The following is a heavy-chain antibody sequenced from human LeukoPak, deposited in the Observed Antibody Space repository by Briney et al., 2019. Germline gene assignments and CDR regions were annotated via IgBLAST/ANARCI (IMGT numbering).Heavy chain of an antibody. Sequence: PGRSLRLSCAASGFTFSSYAMHWVRQAPGKGLEWVSAISGSGGSTYYADSVKGRFTISRDNSKNTLYLQMNSLRAEDTAVYYCAKADSSGWYSEYYFDYWGQGTLVTVSS. J-gene: IGHJ4*02. CDR3: AKADSSGWYSEYYFDY. CDR1: GFTFSSYA. V-gene: IGHV3-23*01. CDR2: ISGSGGST. D-gene: IGHD6-19*01.